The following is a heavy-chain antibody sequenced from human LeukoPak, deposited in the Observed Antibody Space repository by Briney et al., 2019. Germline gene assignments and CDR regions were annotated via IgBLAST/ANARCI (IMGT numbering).Heavy chain of an antibody. Sequence: GGSLRLSCAASGFTLTDYYMTWIRQAPGKGLEWISYISSSGYNIYYADSVKGRFTISRDNAKNSLYLQMYSLGAEDTAVYYCARDRPTKLDRRDFDLWGRGTLVTVSS. D-gene: IGHD5-12*01. V-gene: IGHV3-11*01. J-gene: IGHJ2*01. CDR2: ISSSGYNI. CDR3: ARDRPTKLDRRDFDL. CDR1: GFTLTDYY.